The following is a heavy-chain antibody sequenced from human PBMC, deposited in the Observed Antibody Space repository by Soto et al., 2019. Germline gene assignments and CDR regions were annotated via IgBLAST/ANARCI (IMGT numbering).Heavy chain of an antibody. CDR1: GYMFYSYY. D-gene: IGHD2-21*02. Sequence: ASVKVSCKASGYMFYSYYIHWVRQAPGQGLEWMGLINPSGGSTTYAQTFQGRITLTRDTSTSTVYMDLSSLKSEDTAVYYCARVARVVTRRYNFDYWGQGTLVTVSS. V-gene: IGHV1-46*02. CDR3: ARVARVVTRRYNFDY. CDR2: INPSGGST. J-gene: IGHJ4*02.